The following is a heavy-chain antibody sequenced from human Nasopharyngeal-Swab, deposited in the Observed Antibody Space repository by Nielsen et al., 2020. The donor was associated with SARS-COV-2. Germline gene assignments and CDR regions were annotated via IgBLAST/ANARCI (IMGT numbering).Heavy chain of an antibody. V-gene: IGHV5-51*01. J-gene: IGHJ5*02. CDR1: GYSFTSYW. D-gene: IGHD1-26*01. CDR2: IYPGDSDT. Sequence: GGSLRLSCKGSGYSFTSYWISWVRQMPGKGLEWMGIIYPGDSDTRYSPSFQGQVTISADKSISTAYLQWSSLKASDTAMYYCARRKWELLDGSPDWFDPWGQGTLVTVSS. CDR3: ARRKWELLDGSPDWFDP.